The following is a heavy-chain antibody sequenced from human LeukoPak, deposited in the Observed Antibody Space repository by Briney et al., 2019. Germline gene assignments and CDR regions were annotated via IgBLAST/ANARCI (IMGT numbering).Heavy chain of an antibody. V-gene: IGHV7-4-1*02. D-gene: IGHD2-15*01. Sequence: VASVKVSCKASGYTFTSYAMNWVRQAPGQGLEWMGWINTNTGNPTYAQGFTGRFVFSLDTSVGTAYLQISSLKAEDTAVYYCARCSCCSEPRCYYYYMDVWGKGTTVTISS. J-gene: IGHJ6*03. CDR1: GYTFTSYA. CDR3: ARCSCCSEPRCYYYYMDV. CDR2: INTNTGNP.